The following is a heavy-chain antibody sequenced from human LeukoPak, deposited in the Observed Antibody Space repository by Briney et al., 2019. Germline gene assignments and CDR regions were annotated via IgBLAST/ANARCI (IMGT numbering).Heavy chain of an antibody. D-gene: IGHD4-17*01. CDR2: IYTAGNT. Sequence: SETLSLTCSVSSGFNTSHFWSWIRQAAGERPEWIGRIYTAGNTNYSPSLRSRVTMSVDTSKNEFTLKLSSVTAADTAVYYCARRLRPNWFDPWGQGTLVTVSS. CDR1: SGFNTSHF. V-gene: IGHV4-4*07. CDR3: ARRLRPNWFDP. J-gene: IGHJ5*02.